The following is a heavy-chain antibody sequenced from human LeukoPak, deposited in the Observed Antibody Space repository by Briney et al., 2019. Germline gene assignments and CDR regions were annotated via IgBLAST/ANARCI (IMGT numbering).Heavy chain of an antibody. D-gene: IGHD1-26*01. CDR3: ARGGPGGALNC. V-gene: IGHV3-21*01. J-gene: IGHJ4*02. CDR1: GFTFSSYS. Sequence: GGSLRLSCTASGFTFSSYSMNWVRLAPGKGLQWVSSISSSSSSIYYADSLKGRFTISRDNAKNPLYLQMNSLRAEDTAVYYCARGGPGGALNCWGQGTLVTVSS. CDR2: ISSSSSSI.